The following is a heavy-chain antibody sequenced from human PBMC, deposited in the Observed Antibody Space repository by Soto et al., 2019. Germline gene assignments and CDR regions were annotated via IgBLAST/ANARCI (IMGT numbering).Heavy chain of an antibody. Sequence: SETLSLTCTVSGGSISSGDYYWCWIRQPPGKGLEWIGYIYYSGSTYYNPSLKSRVTISVDTSKNQFSLKLSSVTAADTAVYYCARDLSYSGYYYGMDVWGQGTTVTVS. D-gene: IGHD4-4*01. V-gene: IGHV4-30-4*01. CDR3: ARDLSYSGYYYGMDV. CDR2: IYYSGST. CDR1: GGSISSGDYY. J-gene: IGHJ6*02.